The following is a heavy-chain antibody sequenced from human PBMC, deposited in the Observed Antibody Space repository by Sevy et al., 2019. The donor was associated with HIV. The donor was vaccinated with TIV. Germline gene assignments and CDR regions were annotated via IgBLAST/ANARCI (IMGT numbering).Heavy chain of an antibody. D-gene: IGHD3-16*01. CDR2: IIPIFGKA. CDR1: GGTFSSYA. Sequence: ASVKVSCKASGGTFSSYAISWVRQAPGQGLEWMGGIIPIFGKANYAQKFQGRVTITADESTSTAYMELSSLRSEDTAVYYCARVTMVVGGPDYWGQGTLVTVSS. J-gene: IGHJ4*02. V-gene: IGHV1-69*13. CDR3: ARVTMVVGGPDY.